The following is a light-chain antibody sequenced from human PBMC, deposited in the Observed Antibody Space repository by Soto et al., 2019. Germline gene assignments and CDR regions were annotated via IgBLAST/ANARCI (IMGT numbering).Light chain of an antibody. CDR1: QSVSSNY. CDR3: QQYDNSIT. Sequence: EIVLTQSPDTVSLSPGETATLSCRASQSVSSNYLAWYQQKPGQAPRLLIYGASSRATGIPDRFSGSGSGPDFTLTISRLEPEDFAVFYCQQYDNSITFGQGTRLEI. V-gene: IGKV3-20*01. J-gene: IGKJ5*01. CDR2: GAS.